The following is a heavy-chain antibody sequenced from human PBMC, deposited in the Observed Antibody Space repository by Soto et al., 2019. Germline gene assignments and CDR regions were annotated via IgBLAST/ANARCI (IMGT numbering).Heavy chain of an antibody. CDR3: ARGKDIVLKMGYYYYMDV. CDR2: INSDGSST. D-gene: IGHD2-8*01. CDR1: GFTFSSYW. J-gene: IGHJ6*03. Sequence: GGSLRLSCAASGFTFSSYWMHWVRQAPGKGLVWVSRINSDGSSTSYADSVKGRFTISRDNAKNTLYLQMNSLRAEDTAVYYCARGKDIVLKMGYYYYMDVWGKGTTVTVSS. V-gene: IGHV3-74*01.